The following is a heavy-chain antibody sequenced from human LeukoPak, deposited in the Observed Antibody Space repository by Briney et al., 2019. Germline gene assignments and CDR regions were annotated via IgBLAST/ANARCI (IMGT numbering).Heavy chain of an antibody. D-gene: IGHD5-18*01. V-gene: IGHV4-31*03. Sequence: KTSETLSLTCTVSGGSISSGGYYWTWIRQHPGKGLEWIGFFYDSESSYFNPSLKSRVSISVDTSRNQFSLNLTSVIAADTAVYYCARGSGGDNYGSYYVDSWGQGSLVTVSS. CDR1: GGSISSGGYY. J-gene: IGHJ4*02. CDR2: FYDSESS. CDR3: ARGSGGDNYGSYYVDS.